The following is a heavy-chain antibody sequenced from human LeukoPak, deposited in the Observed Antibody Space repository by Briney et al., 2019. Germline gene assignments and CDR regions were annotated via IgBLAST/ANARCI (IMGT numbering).Heavy chain of an antibody. CDR1: GFISSSYS. V-gene: IGHV3-23*01. Sequence: WGSLRLSCAASGFISSSYSMSWVRQAPGKGLEWVSVITGSGGNTYYADSVKGRFTISKDNSKNTVYLQMSSLRVDDTAVYYCAKAASSSWPSYYYGMDVWGQGTTVTVSS. CDR3: AKAASSSWPSYYYGMDV. CDR2: ITGSGGNT. D-gene: IGHD6-13*01. J-gene: IGHJ6*02.